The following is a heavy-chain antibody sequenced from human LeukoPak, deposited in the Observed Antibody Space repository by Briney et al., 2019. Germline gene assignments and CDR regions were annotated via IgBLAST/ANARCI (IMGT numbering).Heavy chain of an antibody. CDR2: IYYSGST. V-gene: IGHV4-59*01. J-gene: IGHJ5*02. Sequence: PSETLSLTRTVSGGSISSYYWCWIRQPPGKGLEWIGYIYYSGSTNYNPSLKSRVTISVDTSKSQFSLKLSSVTAADTAVYYCANHGTPGTNLNWFDPWGQGTLVTVSS. CDR1: GGSISSYY. CDR3: ANHGTPGTNLNWFDP. D-gene: IGHD1-1*01.